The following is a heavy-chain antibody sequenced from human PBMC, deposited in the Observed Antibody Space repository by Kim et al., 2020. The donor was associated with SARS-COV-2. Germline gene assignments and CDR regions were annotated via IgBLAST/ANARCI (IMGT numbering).Heavy chain of an antibody. Sequence: GGSLRLSCTASGFTFGDYAMSWFRQAPGKGLEWVGFIRSKAYGGTTEYAASVKGRFTISRDDSKSIAYLQMNSLKTEDTAVYYCSCYPADSGSYLGYWGQGTLVTVSS. D-gene: IGHD1-26*01. V-gene: IGHV3-49*03. J-gene: IGHJ4*02. CDR1: GFTFGDYA. CDR3: SCYPADSGSYLGY. CDR2: IRSKAYGGTT.